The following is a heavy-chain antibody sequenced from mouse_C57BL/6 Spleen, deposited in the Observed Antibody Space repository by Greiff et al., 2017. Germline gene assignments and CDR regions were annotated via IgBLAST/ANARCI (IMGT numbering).Heavy chain of an antibody. CDR1: GFTFSSYA. J-gene: IGHJ4*01. D-gene: IGHD3-2*02. CDR3: AREAAQATGAMDY. V-gene: IGHV5-4*01. CDR2: ISDGGSYT. Sequence: EVKLVESGGGLVKPGGSLKLSCAASGFTFSSYAMSWVRQTPEKRLEWVATISDGGSYTYYPDNVKGRFTISRDNAKNNLYLQMSHLKSEDTAVDYGAREAAQATGAMDYWGQGTSVTVSS.